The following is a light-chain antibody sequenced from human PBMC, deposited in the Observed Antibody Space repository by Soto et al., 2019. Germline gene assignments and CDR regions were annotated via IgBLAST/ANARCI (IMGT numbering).Light chain of an antibody. CDR2: GAS. J-gene: IGKJ2*01. CDR1: QSVSSN. Sequence: EIVMTQSPATLSVSPGERATLSCRASQSVSSNLAWYQQKPGQAPRFLIYGASTRATGIPARFSGSGSGTEFTLTISSLQSEDFAVYYCQQYNNWPLYTFGQGTKVDIK. CDR3: QQYNNWPLYT. V-gene: IGKV3-15*01.